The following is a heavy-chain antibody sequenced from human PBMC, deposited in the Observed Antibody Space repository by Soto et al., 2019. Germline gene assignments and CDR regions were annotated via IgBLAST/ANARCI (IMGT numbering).Heavy chain of an antibody. V-gene: IGHV3-33*01. CDR2: IGYDGSNK. CDR1: GFTFSSYG. Sequence: QVQLVESGGGVVQPGRSLRLSCAASGFTFSSYGMHWVRQAPGKGLEWVAVIGYDGSNKYYADSVKGRFTISRDNSKNTLYLQMNSLRAEDTAVYYCARTSRNFYYGMDVWGQGTTVTVSS. J-gene: IGHJ6*02. CDR3: ARTSRNFYYGMDV.